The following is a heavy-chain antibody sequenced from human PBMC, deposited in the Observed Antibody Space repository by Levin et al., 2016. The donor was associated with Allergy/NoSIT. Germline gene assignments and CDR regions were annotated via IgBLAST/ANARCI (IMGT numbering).Heavy chain of an antibody. CDR2: ISGSGGST. Sequence: GESLKISCAASGFTFSSYAMSWVRQAPGKGLEWVSAISGSGGSTYYADSVKGRFTISRDNSKNTLYLQMNSLRAEDTAVYYCAKGFSVGIDYWGQGTLVTVSS. D-gene: IGHD1-26*01. J-gene: IGHJ4*02. V-gene: IGHV3-23*01. CDR3: AKGFSVGIDY. CDR1: GFTFSSYA.